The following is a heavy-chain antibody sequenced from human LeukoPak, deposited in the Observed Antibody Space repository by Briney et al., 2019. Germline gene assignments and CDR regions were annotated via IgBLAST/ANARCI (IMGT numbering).Heavy chain of an antibody. CDR3: ARDLSAMVRGYGMDV. CDR1: GFTFSTYN. V-gene: IGHV3-48*01. J-gene: IGHJ6*02. CDR2: ISSSPSTR. D-gene: IGHD3-10*01. Sequence: PGGSLRLSCAASGFTFSTYNMNWVRQAPGKGLEWVSYISSSPSTRYYADSVRGRFTISRDNAKNSLYLQMNSLRAEDTAVYYCARDLSAMVRGYGMDVWGQGTTVTVSS.